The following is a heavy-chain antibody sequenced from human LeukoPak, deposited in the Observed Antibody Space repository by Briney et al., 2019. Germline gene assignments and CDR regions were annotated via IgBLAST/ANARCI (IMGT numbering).Heavy chain of an antibody. Sequence: GGSLRLSCAASGFTFGSYWMSWVRQAPGKGLEWVANIKQDGSEKYYVDSVKGRFTISRDNAKNSLYLQMNSLRAEDTAVYYCARRGVWGSYRCFDYWGQGTLVTVSS. J-gene: IGHJ4*02. V-gene: IGHV3-7*01. CDR2: IKQDGSEK. D-gene: IGHD3-16*02. CDR1: GFTFGSYW. CDR3: ARRGVWGSYRCFDY.